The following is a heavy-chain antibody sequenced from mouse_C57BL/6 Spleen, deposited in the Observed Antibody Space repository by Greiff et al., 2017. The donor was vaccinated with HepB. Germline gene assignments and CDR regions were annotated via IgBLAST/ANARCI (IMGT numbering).Heavy chain of an antibody. CDR3: ARGAGSSYGYAMDY. Sequence: EVQLQQSGPELVKPGASVKISCKASGYSFTDYNMNWVKQSNGKSLEWIGVINPNYGTTSYNQKFKGKATFTVDQSSSTAYMQLNSLTSEDSAVDYWARGAGSSYGYAMDYWGQGTSVTVSS. V-gene: IGHV1-39*01. CDR2: INPNYGTT. J-gene: IGHJ4*01. D-gene: IGHD1-1*01. CDR1: GYSFTDYN.